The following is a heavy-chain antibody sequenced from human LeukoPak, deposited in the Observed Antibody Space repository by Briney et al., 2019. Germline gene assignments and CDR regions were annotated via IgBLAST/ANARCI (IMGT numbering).Heavy chain of an antibody. D-gene: IGHD6-13*01. J-gene: IGHJ5*02. CDR3: VRDSKYSSSWEDWFDP. CDR1: GFTFSSYS. V-gene: IGHV3-21*01. CDR2: ISSSSSYI. Sequence: GGSLRLSCAASGFTFSSYSMNWVRQAPGKGLEWVSSISSSSSYIYYADSVKGRFTISRDNAKNSLYLQMNSLRAEDTAVYYCVRDSKYSSSWEDWFDPWGQGALVTVSS.